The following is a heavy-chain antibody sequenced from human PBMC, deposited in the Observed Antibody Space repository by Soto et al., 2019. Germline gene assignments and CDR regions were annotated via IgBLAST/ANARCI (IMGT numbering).Heavy chain of an antibody. CDR1: GGSVSSASYC. V-gene: IGHV4-61*01. CDR3: ASSRYDSGWFDF. D-gene: IGHD6-19*01. Sequence: QVQLQESGPGLVRPSETLSLTCTVSGGSVSSASYCWDWIRKSPGQGLEWIGYISYSGNTDYNPILKSRVTISADTSRTQFSLRLSYVSAADTAVYYGASSRYDSGWFDFWGQGTPVTVSS. CDR2: ISYSGNT. J-gene: IGHJ4*02.